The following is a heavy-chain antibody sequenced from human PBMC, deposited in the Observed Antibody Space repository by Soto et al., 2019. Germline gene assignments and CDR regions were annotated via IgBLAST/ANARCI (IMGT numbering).Heavy chain of an antibody. V-gene: IGHV3-48*02. D-gene: IGHD2-2*01. CDR3: ARESAALNWFDP. CDR2: ISSSSSTI. CDR1: GFPVRSNC. J-gene: IGHJ5*02. Sequence: GGAPRLSCATAGFPVRSNCISLGPPAPGKGLEWVSYISSSSSTIYYADSVKGRFTISRDNAKNSLYLQMNSLRDEDTAVYYCARESAALNWFDPWGQGTLVTVSS.